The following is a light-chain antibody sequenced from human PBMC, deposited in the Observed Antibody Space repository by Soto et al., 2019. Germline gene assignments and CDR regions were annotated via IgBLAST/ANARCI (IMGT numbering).Light chain of an antibody. CDR3: GSWDSSLSAYV. J-gene: IGLJ1*01. Sequence: QSALTQPPSVSAAPGQKVTISCSGSSSNIGGNSVSWYQQLPGTAPKLLIYDDNKRPSGIPDRFPGSKSGTSATLGITGFQTGDDADYYCGSWDSSLSAYVFGTGTKVTVL. CDR1: SSNIGGNS. CDR2: DDN. V-gene: IGLV1-51*01.